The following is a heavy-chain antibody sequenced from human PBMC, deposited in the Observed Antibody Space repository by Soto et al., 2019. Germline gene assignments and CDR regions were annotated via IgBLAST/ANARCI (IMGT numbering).Heavy chain of an antibody. J-gene: IGHJ4*02. CDR1: GFTFSSYG. V-gene: IGHV3-30*18. D-gene: IGHD6-13*01. CDR3: AKGTYSSSPYFDY. Sequence: AGGSLRLSCAASGFTFSSYGMHWVRQAPGKGLEWVAVISYDGSNKYYADSVKGRFTISRDNSKNTLYLQMNSLRAEDTAVYHCAKGTYSSSPYFDYWGQGTLVTVSS. CDR2: ISYDGSNK.